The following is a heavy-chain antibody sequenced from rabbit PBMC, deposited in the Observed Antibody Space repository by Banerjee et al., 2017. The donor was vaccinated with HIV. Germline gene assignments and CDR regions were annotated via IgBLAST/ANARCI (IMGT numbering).Heavy chain of an antibody. Sequence: QSLEESGGDLVQPEGSLTLTCTASGFDFSSNAMCWVRQAPGKGLEWIGCIYTNSDNTYYANWAKGRFTISKTSSTTVTLQMTRLTAADTATYFCARRSYGDSGYNLWGPGTLVTVS. D-gene: IGHD8-1*01. CDR3: ARRSYGDSGYNL. V-gene: IGHV1S40*01. CDR1: GFDFSSNA. CDR2: IYTNSDNT. J-gene: IGHJ4*01.